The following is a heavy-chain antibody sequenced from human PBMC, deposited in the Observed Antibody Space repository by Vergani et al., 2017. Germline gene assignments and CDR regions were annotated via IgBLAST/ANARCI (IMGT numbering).Heavy chain of an antibody. Sequence: EVQLVESGGGLVQPGRSLRLSCTASGFTFGDYAMSWFRQAPGKGLEWVGFIRSKAYGGTTEYAASVKGRFTISRDDSKSIAYLQMNSLKTEDTAVYYCTRQSTVTTLYWYFDLWGRGTLVTVSS. CDR1: GFTFGDYA. CDR3: TRQSTVTTLYWYFDL. CDR2: IRSKAYGGTT. D-gene: IGHD4-17*01. J-gene: IGHJ2*01. V-gene: IGHV3-49*03.